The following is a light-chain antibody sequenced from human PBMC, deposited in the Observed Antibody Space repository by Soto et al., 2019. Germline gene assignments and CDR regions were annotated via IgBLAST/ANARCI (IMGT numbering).Light chain of an antibody. CDR1: QSITSA. J-gene: IGKJ2*01. CDR3: QQSYSTPA. V-gene: IGKV1-39*01. CDR2: AAS. Sequence: DIQMTQSPSSLSASVGDRVTITCRASQSITSAFNWYQQKPGKAPKLLIYAASSLQSGIPSRFSGSGSGTDFTLTISSLQPEDVATYYCQQSYSTPAFGQGTMLEIK.